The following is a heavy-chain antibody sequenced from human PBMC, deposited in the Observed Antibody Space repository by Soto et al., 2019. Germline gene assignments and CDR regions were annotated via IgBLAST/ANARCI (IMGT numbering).Heavy chain of an antibody. CDR2: ISSTAGTI. D-gene: IGHD1-26*01. CDR3: ANWGKSGSDF. J-gene: IGHJ4*02. V-gene: IGHV3-23*01. Sequence: EVLLLESGGGWVQPGGSLRLSCAVSGITFSFYPMSWVRQAPGKGLEWVSGISSTAGTIYYADPMKGRFTISRDNSKNTLYLHMDSLRAEDTAVYYCANWGKSGSDFWGQGTQVTVSS. CDR1: GITFSFYP.